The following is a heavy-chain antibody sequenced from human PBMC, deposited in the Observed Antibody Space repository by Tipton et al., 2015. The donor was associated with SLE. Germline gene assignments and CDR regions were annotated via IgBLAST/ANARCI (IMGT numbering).Heavy chain of an antibody. CDR1: GGSLSDYY. Sequence: TLSLTCAVYGGSLSDYYWRWIRQPPGKGLEWIGEIDDSGSANYNPSLKRRVIMSVDTSKNQFSLKLRSVTAADTAVYYCARVHDFWSGYTRGFDPWGQGTLVTVSS. CDR3: ARVHDFWSGYTRGFDP. D-gene: IGHD3-3*01. J-gene: IGHJ5*02. CDR2: IDDSGSA. V-gene: IGHV4-34*01.